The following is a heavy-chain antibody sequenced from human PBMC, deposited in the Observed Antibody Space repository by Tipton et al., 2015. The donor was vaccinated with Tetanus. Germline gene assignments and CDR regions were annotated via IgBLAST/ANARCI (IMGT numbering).Heavy chain of an antibody. Sequence: TLSLTCTVSGGPISSGGYYWSCIRQHPGNGLEWIGDIYYNGSTYYNPSLKSRVTLSVDTSKNQFSLKLNSVSAADTAVYYYARGQVGGARGWNSFDYWGQGTLVSVPP. J-gene: IGHJ4*02. V-gene: IGHV4-31*03. CDR2: IYYNGST. CDR3: ARGQVGGARGWNSFDY. D-gene: IGHD1-26*01. CDR1: GGPISSGGYY.